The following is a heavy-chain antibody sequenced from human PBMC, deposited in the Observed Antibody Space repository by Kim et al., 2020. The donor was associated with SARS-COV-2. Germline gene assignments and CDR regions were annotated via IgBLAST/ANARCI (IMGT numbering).Heavy chain of an antibody. D-gene: IGHD1-26*01. J-gene: IGHJ4*02. Sequence: YADSLKGRFTVSRDNVKNTLYLQMDDLRAEDTALYYCAKDHQSSGRPTFCCWGQGTLVTVSS. CDR3: AKDHQSSGRPTFCC. V-gene: IGHV3-23*01.